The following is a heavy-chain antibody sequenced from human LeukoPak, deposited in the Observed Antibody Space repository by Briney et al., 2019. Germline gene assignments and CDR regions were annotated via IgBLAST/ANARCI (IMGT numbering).Heavy chain of an antibody. CDR3: TRDLYPDAFDI. J-gene: IGHJ3*02. V-gene: IGHV3-49*03. CDR2: IRSKAYGGTT. D-gene: IGHD2-15*01. Sequence: PGRSLRLSCTASGFTFGDYAMSWFRKAPATGLERVGFIRSKAYGGTTEYAASVKGRFTISRDDSKSIAYLQMNSLKTEDTAVYYCTRDLYPDAFDIWGQGTMVTVSS. CDR1: GFTFGDYA.